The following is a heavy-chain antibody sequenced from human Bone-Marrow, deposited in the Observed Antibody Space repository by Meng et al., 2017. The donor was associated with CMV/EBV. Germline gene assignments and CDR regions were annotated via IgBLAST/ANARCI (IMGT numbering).Heavy chain of an antibody. CDR3: ARGTRTYRTANYYFDY. V-gene: IGHV4-34*01. J-gene: IGHJ4*02. D-gene: IGHD2-21*02. Sequence: YGGFLSGYYWSGIRRSPGKGLEWIGEINYSGSTNYNPSLTSRVTISVDTSKNQFSLKLSSATAADTAVYYCARGTRTYRTANYYFDYWGQGTLVTVSS. CDR1: GGFLSGYY. CDR2: INYSGST.